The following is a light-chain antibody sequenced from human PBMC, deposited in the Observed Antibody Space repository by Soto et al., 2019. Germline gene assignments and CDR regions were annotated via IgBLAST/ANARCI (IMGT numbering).Light chain of an antibody. CDR1: QSVGSSY. Sequence: DIVLTQSPGTLSLSPGGRATLSCRASQSVGSSYLAWYQQKPGQAPRLLIYAASSRATGIPDRFSGSGSGTDFTLTISRLEPEDFAVYFCHQYDSTRSSWTFXQGTKVDIK. CDR2: AAS. J-gene: IGKJ1*01. V-gene: IGKV3-20*01. CDR3: HQYDSTRSSWT.